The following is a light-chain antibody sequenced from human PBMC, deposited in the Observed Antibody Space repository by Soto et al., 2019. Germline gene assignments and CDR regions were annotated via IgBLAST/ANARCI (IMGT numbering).Light chain of an antibody. J-gene: IGLJ2*01. CDR3: QAWDSSTAV. V-gene: IGLV3-1*01. CDR2: QDS. CDR1: KLGDKY. Sequence: SYELTQPPSVSVSPGQTASITCSGDKLGDKYACCYQQRPGQSPVLVIYQDSKRPSGIPERFSGSNSGNTATLTISGTQARDEADYYCQAWDSSTAVFGGGTKVTVL.